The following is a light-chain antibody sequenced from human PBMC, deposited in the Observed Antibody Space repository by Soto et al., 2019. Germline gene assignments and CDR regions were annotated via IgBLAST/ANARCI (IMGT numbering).Light chain of an antibody. CDR2: DAS. J-gene: IGKJ1*01. CDR3: QQYNSYSWT. Sequence: DIQMTRSPSTLSASVGDRVTITCRASQSISSWLAWYQQKPGKAPKLLIYDASSLESGVPSRFSGSGSGTEFNLTISSLQPDDIATYYCQQYNSYSWTFGQGTKMEMK. CDR1: QSISSW. V-gene: IGKV1-5*01.